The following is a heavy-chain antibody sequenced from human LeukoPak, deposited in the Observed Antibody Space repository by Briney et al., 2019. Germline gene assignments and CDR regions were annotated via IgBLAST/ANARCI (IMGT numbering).Heavy chain of an antibody. V-gene: IGHV4-34*01. J-gene: IGHJ4*02. CDR3: ARGLYDYVWGSYRAPHPSYFDY. CDR2: INHSGIT. Sequence: PSETLSLTCAVYGGSFSGYYWSWIRQPPGKGLEWIGEINHSGITNYNPSLKSRVTISVDTSKNQFSLKLSSVTAADTAVYYCARGLYDYVWGSYRAPHPSYFDYWGQGTLVTVSS. D-gene: IGHD3-16*02. CDR1: GGSFSGYY.